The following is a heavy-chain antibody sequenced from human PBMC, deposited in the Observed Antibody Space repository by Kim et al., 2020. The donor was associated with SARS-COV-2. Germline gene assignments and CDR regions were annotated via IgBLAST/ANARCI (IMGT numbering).Heavy chain of an antibody. D-gene: IGHD1-1*01. V-gene: IGHV3-72*01. CDR1: GFTFSDHY. CDR2: TRNKANSYTT. CDR3: ARDRGGTFQGLYYFDY. J-gene: IGHJ4*02. Sequence: GGSLRLSCAASGFTFSDHYMDWVRQAPGKGLEWVGRTRNKANSYTTEYAASVKGRFTISRDDSKNSLYLQMNSLKTEDTAVYYCARDRGGTFQGLYYFDYWGQGTLVTVSS.